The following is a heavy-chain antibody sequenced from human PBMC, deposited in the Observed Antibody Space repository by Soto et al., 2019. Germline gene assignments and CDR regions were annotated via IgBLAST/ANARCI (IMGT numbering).Heavy chain of an antibody. V-gene: IGHV4-30-4*01. Sequence: PSETLSLTCTVSGGSISSDDYHWSWIRQPPGKGLEWIGFMYYSGTYYNPSLKSRVSISVDTSKNQFFLKLTSMTAADTAVYYCARDLAYCASGSCYAKWGSWGQGTLVTVSS. J-gene: IGHJ5*02. D-gene: IGHD2-15*01. CDR3: ARDLAYCASGSCYAKWGS. CDR1: GGSISSDDYH. CDR2: MYYSGT.